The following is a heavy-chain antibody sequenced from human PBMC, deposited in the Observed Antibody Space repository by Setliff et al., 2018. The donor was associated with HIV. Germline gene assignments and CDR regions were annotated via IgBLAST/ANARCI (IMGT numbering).Heavy chain of an antibody. Sequence: SETLSLTCTVSGGSISSYYWSWIRHPPGKGLEWIGYIYYSGSTNYNPSLKSRVTISVDTSKNQFSLKLSSVTAADTAAYYCARDQTDGGNGEWRFRPRDYWYFDLWGRGTLVTVTS. D-gene: IGHD2-15*01. CDR2: IYYSGST. CDR3: ARDQTDGGNGEWRFRPRDYWYFDL. V-gene: IGHV4-59*01. J-gene: IGHJ2*01. CDR1: GGSISSYY.